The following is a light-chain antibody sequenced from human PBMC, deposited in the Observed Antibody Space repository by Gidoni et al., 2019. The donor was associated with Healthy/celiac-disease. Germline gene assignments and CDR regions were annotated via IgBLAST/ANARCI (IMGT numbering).Light chain of an antibody. CDR1: QSISSY. Sequence: DIQVTQSPSSLSASVGDRVTITCRASQSISSYLNWYQQKPGKAPKLLIYAASSLQSGVPSRFSGSGSGTDFTLTISSLQPEDFATYYCQQSYSTPGITFXQGTRLEIK. CDR2: AAS. CDR3: QQSYSTPGIT. J-gene: IGKJ5*01. V-gene: IGKV1-39*01.